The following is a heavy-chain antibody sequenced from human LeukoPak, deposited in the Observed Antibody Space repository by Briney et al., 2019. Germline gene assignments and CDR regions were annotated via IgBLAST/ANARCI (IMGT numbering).Heavy chain of an antibody. CDR1: GFTFSSYA. CDR3: AKDPSSAVAGTGKDY. V-gene: IGHV3-23*01. J-gene: IGHJ4*02. D-gene: IGHD6-19*01. Sequence: GGSLRLSCAASGFTFSSYAMSWVRQAPGKGLEGVSAISGSGGSTYYADSVKGRFTISRDNSKNTLYLQMNSLRAEDTAVYYCAKDPSSAVAGTGKDYWGQGTLVTVSS. CDR2: ISGSGGST.